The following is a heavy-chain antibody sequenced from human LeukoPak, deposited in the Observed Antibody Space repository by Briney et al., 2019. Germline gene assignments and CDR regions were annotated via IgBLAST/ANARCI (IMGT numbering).Heavy chain of an antibody. CDR3: ARGVDSMVRAVNLHMDV. CDR2: ISSSSSTI. CDR1: GFTFSSYS. D-gene: IGHD3-10*01. V-gene: IGHV3-48*04. Sequence: GGSLRLSCAASGFTFSSYSMNWVRQAPGKGLEWVSYISSSSSTIYYADSVKGRFTISRDNAKNSLYLQMNSLRAEDTAVYYCARGVDSMVRAVNLHMDVWGKGTTVTVSS. J-gene: IGHJ6*03.